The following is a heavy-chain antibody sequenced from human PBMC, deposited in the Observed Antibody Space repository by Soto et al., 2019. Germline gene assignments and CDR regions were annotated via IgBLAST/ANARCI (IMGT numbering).Heavy chain of an antibody. Sequence: PSETLSLTCGVSGDSITTYKWWTWVRQTPGRGLEWIGEIYDSGNTRYNPSLRSRVTISKDTSKNQLSLKLNSVTVADTAVYYCATCQLGEYYYAMDMWGQGTTVTV. CDR3: ATCQLGEYYYAMDM. J-gene: IGHJ6*02. CDR1: GDSITTYKW. CDR2: IYDSGNT. V-gene: IGHV4-4*02. D-gene: IGHD7-27*01.